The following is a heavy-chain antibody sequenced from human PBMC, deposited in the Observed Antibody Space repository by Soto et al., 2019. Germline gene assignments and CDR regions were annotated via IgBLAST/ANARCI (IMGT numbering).Heavy chain of an antibody. V-gene: IGHV1-8*01. CDR3: ARGGKHDYDFWSGYLYYFDY. CDR1: GYTFTSDD. Sequence: ASVKVSCKASGYTFTSDDINWVRQATGQGLEWMGWMNPNSGNTGYAQKFQGRVTMTRNTSISTAYMELSSLRSEDTAVYYCARGGKHDYDFWSGYLYYFDYWGQGTLVPSPQ. D-gene: IGHD3-3*01. J-gene: IGHJ4*02. CDR2: MNPNSGNT.